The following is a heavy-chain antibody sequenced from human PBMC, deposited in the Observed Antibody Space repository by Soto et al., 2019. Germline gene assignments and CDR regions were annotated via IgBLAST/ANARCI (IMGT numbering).Heavy chain of an antibody. D-gene: IGHD6-13*01. V-gene: IGHV3-30*19. J-gene: IGHJ4*02. CDR1: GFIFSNFG. CDR2: IWYDGSNK. CDR3: ARAPGPGILDY. Sequence: ESGGGVVQPGRSLRLSCAASGFIFSNFGMHWVRQAPGKGLEWVAVIWYDGSNKYYADSVKGRFTISRDNSKNTLYLQMNSLRAEDTAVYYCARAPGPGILDYWGQGTLVTVSS.